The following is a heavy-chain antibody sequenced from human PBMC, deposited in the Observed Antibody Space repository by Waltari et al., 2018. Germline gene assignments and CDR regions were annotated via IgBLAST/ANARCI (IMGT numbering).Heavy chain of an antibody. J-gene: IGHJ4*02. CDR1: GFTFTSSA. V-gene: IGHV1-58*01. CDR2: IVVGSGNT. Sequence: QMQLVQSGPEVKKPGTSVKVSCKASGFTFTSSAVQWVRQARGQRLEWIGWIVVGSGNTNYAQKFQERVTITRDMSTSTAYMELSSLRSEDMAVYYCAAEGGYYGSGSAAYFDYWGQGTLVTVSS. CDR3: AAEGGYYGSGSAAYFDY. D-gene: IGHD3-10*01.